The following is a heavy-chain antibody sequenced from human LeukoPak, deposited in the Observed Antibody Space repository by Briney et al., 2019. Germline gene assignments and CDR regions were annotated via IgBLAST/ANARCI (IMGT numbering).Heavy chain of an antibody. CDR3: ASQRYYDSSGYFLDAFDI. CDR2: IKKDGREI. D-gene: IGHD3-22*01. Sequence: GGSLRLSCVASGFTFSRHWMAWVRQAPGKGLEWVANIKKDGREIYYMDSVKGRFTISRDNAKNSLYLQMNSLRAEDTAVYYCASQRYYDSSGYFLDAFDIWGQGTMVTVSS. V-gene: IGHV3-7*01. J-gene: IGHJ3*02. CDR1: GFTFSRHW.